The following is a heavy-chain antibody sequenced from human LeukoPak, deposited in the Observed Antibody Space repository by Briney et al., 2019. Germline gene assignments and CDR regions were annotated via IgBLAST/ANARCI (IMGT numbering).Heavy chain of an antibody. Sequence: SETLSLTCTVSGGSISSYYWSWIRQPPGKGLEWIGYVYYSGSTNYNPSLKSRVTISVDTSKNQFSLKLSSVTAADTAVYYCARSVAGTFDYWGQGALVTVSS. CDR3: ARSVAGTFDY. D-gene: IGHD6-19*01. J-gene: IGHJ4*02. CDR2: VYYSGST. V-gene: IGHV4-59*01. CDR1: GGSISSYY.